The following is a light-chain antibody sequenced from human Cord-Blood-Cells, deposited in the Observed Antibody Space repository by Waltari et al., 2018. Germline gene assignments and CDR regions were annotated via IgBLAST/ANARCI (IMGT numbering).Light chain of an antibody. J-gene: IGLJ1*01. V-gene: IGLV2-14*01. CDR2: DVS. CDR3: SSYTSSSSYV. Sequence: QSALTQPASVSGSPGQSITISCTGTSSXXGGXXXVPWYQQHPGKAPKLMIYDVSKRPSGVSNRFSGSKSGNTASLTISGLQAEDEADYYCSSYTSSSSYVFGTGTKVTVL. CDR1: SSXXGGXXX.